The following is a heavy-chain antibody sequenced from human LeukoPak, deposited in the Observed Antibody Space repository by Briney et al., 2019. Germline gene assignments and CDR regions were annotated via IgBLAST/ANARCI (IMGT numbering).Heavy chain of an antibody. V-gene: IGHV3-30*19. J-gene: IGHJ4*02. CDR2: ILYDGSNK. Sequence: PGGSLRLSCEGSGFNFRDSGLNWVRQAPGKGLEWVALILYDGSNKYYADSVKGRFTISRDDSKNTLYLQMNRLIAEDTAMYYCARDGLTGTTDGTLDSWGQGTLVTVSS. CDR1: GFNFRDSG. D-gene: IGHD1-20*01. CDR3: ARDGLTGTTDGTLDS.